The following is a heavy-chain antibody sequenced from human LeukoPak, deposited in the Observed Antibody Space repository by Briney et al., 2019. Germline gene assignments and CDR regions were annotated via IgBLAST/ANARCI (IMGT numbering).Heavy chain of an antibody. J-gene: IGHJ4*02. V-gene: IGHV1-69*01. CDR1: GGTFSRYA. CDR3: ARVALGGYGGDY. D-gene: IGHD5-12*01. Sequence: SVKVSCKASGGTFSRYAISWVRQAPGQGLEWMGGVIPIFGTANYAQKFQGRVTITADEFTSTAYMELSSLRSEDTAVYYCARVALGGYGGDYWGQGTLVAVSS. CDR2: VIPIFGTA.